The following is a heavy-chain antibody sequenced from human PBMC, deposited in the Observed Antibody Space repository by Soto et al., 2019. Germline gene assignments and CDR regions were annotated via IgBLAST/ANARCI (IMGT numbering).Heavy chain of an antibody. D-gene: IGHD3-10*01. CDR3: ARVVYLFASSGVNWFDP. CDR1: GYTFTSYD. J-gene: IGHJ5*02. V-gene: IGHV1-8*01. Sequence: ASVKVSCKASGYTFTSYDINWVRQATGQGLEWMGWMNPNSGNTGYAQKFQGRVTMTRNTSISTAYMELSSLRSEDTAVYYCARVVYLFASSGVNWFDPWGQGTLVNVSS. CDR2: MNPNSGNT.